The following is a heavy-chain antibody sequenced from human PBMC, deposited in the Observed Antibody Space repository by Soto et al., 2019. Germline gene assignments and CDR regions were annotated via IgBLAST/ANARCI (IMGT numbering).Heavy chain of an antibody. CDR2: VYHSGST. J-gene: IGHJ4*02. D-gene: IGHD6-19*01. CDR1: GGSITTNNW. Sequence: SETLSLTCAVSGGSITTNNWWTWVRQPPGKGLEWIGEVYHSGSTTYNPSLKSRVTISIDTSKNQFSLKMNSVTAADTAVYYCARGAVTSTKGADYWGQGILVTVSS. V-gene: IGHV4-4*02. CDR3: ARGAVTSTKGADY.